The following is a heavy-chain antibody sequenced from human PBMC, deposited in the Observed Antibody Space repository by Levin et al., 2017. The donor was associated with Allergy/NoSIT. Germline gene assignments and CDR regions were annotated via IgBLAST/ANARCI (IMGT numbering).Heavy chain of an antibody. CDR2: ISGSGGST. CDR1: GFTFSSYA. V-gene: IGHV3-23*01. D-gene: IGHD6-6*01. Sequence: GESLKISCAASGFTFSSYAMSWVRQAPGKGLEWVSAISGSGGSTYYADSVKGRFTISRDNSKNTLYLQMNSLRAEDTAVYYCAKAPYSSSSEWFDPWGQGTLVTVSS. J-gene: IGHJ5*02. CDR3: AKAPYSSSSEWFDP.